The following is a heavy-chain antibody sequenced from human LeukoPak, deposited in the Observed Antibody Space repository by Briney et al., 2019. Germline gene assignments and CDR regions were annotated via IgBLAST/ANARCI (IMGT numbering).Heavy chain of an antibody. Sequence: SETLSLTCTVSGGSISSYYWSWIRQPPGKGLEGIGYIYYSGSTNYNPSLKSRVTISVDTSKNQFSLKLSSVTAADTAVYYCARDHGVSSGLGLDYWGQGTLVTVSS. D-gene: IGHD6-19*01. CDR2: IYYSGST. V-gene: IGHV4-59*01. CDR3: ARDHGVSSGLGLDY. CDR1: GGSISSYY. J-gene: IGHJ4*02.